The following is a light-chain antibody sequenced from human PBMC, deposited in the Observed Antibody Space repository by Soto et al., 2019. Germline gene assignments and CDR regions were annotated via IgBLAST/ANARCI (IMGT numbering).Light chain of an antibody. Sequence: AIQMTQSPSSLSASVGDRVTITCRASQDISDDVGWYQQTPGKAPKLLISGASRLQSGVPFRFSGSGSGAAFTLTITSLRPEDSATYYCLQNHNYPRTFGQGTKVEI. J-gene: IGKJ1*01. CDR1: QDISDD. V-gene: IGKV1-6*01. CDR2: GAS. CDR3: LQNHNYPRT.